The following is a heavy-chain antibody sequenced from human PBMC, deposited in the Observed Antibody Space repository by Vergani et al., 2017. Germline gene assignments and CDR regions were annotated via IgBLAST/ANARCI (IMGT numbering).Heavy chain of an antibody. J-gene: IGHJ3*02. D-gene: IGHD2-2*01. Sequence: QVRLEESGPGLVKPSETLSLTCSVSGYSIGSGFYWAWIRQSPGEGLQWLTSIHNRGKTYHNPSLKSRVSVSLDTSKNRFSLNLTSVTATDTAVYYCARPEYCGSTSCYGDAFDIWSQGTMVTVSS. V-gene: IGHV4-38-2*01. CDR1: GYSIGSGFY. CDR2: IHNRGKT. CDR3: ARPEYCGSTSCYGDAFDI.